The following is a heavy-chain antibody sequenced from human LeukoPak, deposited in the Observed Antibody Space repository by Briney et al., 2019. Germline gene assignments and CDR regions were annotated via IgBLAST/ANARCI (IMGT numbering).Heavy chain of an antibody. Sequence: GRSLRLSCAASGFTFSSYAMHWVRQAPGKGLEWVAVISYDGSNNYYADSVMGRFTISRDNSKNTLYLQMNSLRAEDTALYYCARDHCSSTSCYPNAAVDYWGQGALVTVSS. CDR2: ISYDGSNN. V-gene: IGHV3-30-3*01. CDR1: GFTFSSYA. CDR3: ARDHCSSTSCYPNAAVDY. J-gene: IGHJ4*02. D-gene: IGHD2-2*01.